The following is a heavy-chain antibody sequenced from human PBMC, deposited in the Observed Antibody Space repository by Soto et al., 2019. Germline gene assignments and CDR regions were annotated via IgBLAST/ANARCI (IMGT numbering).Heavy chain of an antibody. CDR2: ISNDGDGT. CDR1: GFTFSNYA. V-gene: IGHV3-23*01. J-gene: IGHJ4*02. CDR3: AKDEQWLFDY. Sequence: GGSLRLSCAASGFTFSNYAMSWVRQAPGKGLEWVSGISNDGDGTYYADSVRGRFTISRDNSKNTLYLQMNSLRSEDTAVYYCAKDEQWLFDYWGQGTLVTVSS. D-gene: IGHD6-19*01.